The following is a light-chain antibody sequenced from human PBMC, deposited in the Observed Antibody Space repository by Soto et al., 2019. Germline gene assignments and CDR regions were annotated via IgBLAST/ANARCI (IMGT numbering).Light chain of an antibody. CDR1: SANIGAGYD. V-gene: IGLV1-40*01. Sequence: QAVVTQPPSVSGAPGQRVTISCTGSSANIGAGYDVHWYQRLPGTAPKLLIYGSTDRPSGVPDRFSGSKSGTSASLAITGLQAEDEADYYCQSYDSSLSVVVFGGGTKLTVL. J-gene: IGLJ2*01. CDR2: GST. CDR3: QSYDSSLSVVV.